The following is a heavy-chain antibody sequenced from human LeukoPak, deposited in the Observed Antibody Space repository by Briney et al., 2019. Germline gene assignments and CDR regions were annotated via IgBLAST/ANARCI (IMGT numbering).Heavy chain of an antibody. CDR2: ISFDGSKK. D-gene: IGHD6-19*01. J-gene: IGHJ6*03. CDR3: AKGSKAVLFTRDHYMDV. Sequence: GGSLRLSCAASGFTFSSYAMHWVRQAPGKGLEWVAIISFDGSKKDYADSVKGRFTISRDNSKNTLYMQMNSLRAEDTAVYFCAKGSKAVLFTRDHYMDVWGKGTTVTISS. V-gene: IGHV3-30*04. CDR1: GFTFSSYA.